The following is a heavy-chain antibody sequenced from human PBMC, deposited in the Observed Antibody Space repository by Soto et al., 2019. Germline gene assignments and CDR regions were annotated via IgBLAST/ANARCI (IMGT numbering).Heavy chain of an antibody. Sequence: QVQLVQSGAEVKKPGSSVKVSCKASGGTFSSYTISWVRQAPGQGLEWMGRIIPILGIANYAQKFQGRVTITADKAPSTAYMELSSLRSEDTAVYYCARDGEIAVAGTLDYWGQGTLVTVSS. CDR2: IIPILGIA. CDR3: ARDGEIAVAGTLDY. J-gene: IGHJ4*02. CDR1: GGTFSSYT. D-gene: IGHD6-19*01. V-gene: IGHV1-69*08.